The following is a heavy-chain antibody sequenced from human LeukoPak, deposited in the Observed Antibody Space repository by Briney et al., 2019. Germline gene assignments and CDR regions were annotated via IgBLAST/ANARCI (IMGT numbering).Heavy chain of an antibody. D-gene: IGHD3-10*01. Sequence: ASVKVSCTTSGYTFTGYYMHWVRQAPGQGLEWMGRINPNSGGTNYAQKFQGWVTMTRDTSISTAYMELNRLRSDDTAVYYCARDRHYGSGSYYFDYWGQGTLVTVSS. CDR3: ARDRHYGSGSYYFDY. J-gene: IGHJ4*02. CDR2: INPNSGGT. CDR1: GYTFTGYY. V-gene: IGHV1-2*04.